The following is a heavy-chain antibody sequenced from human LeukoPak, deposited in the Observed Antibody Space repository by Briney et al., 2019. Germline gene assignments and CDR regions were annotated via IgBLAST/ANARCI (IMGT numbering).Heavy chain of an antibody. Sequence: PGGSLRLSCAASGFTFSSYAMHWVRQAPGKGLEWVAVISYDGTNKYYADSVRGGFTISRENSKNTLYLQMNSLRAEDTAVYYCARGSTYYDIFTGYYYYYGMDVWGKGPTVTVSS. CDR1: GFTFSSYA. CDR2: ISYDGTNK. V-gene: IGHV3-30*04. D-gene: IGHD3-9*01. J-gene: IGHJ6*04. CDR3: ARGSTYYDIFTGYYYYYGMDV.